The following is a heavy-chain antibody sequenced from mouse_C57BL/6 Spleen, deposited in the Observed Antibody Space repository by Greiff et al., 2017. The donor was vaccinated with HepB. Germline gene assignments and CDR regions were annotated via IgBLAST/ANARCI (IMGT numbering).Heavy chain of an antibody. CDR2: INPNYGTT. Sequence: EVQLQESGPELVKPGASVKISCKASGYSFTDYNMNWVKQSNGKSLEWIGVINPNYGTTSYNQKFKGKATLTVDQSSSTAYMQLNSLTSEDSAVYYCGRERGYDGYPFAYWGQGTLVTVSA. D-gene: IGHD2-3*01. CDR3: GRERGYDGYPFAY. CDR1: GYSFTDYN. J-gene: IGHJ3*01. V-gene: IGHV1-39*01.